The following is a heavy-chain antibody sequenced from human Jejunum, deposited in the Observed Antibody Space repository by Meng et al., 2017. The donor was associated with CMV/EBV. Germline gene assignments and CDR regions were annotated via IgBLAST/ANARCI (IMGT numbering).Heavy chain of an antibody. V-gene: IGHV3-74*02. CDR3: ARGYHYFDD. Sequence: EVQVVESGGDVVQPGGSLRLSCAASGFSFSTSWMYWVRQDPGKGLMWVSRINSDGSNTIYADSVKGRFTISRDNAKNILYLQMESLRAEDTAVYYCARGYHYFDDWGQGTLVTVSS. D-gene: IGHD1-1*01. CDR1: GFSFSTSW. J-gene: IGHJ4*02. CDR2: INSDGSNT.